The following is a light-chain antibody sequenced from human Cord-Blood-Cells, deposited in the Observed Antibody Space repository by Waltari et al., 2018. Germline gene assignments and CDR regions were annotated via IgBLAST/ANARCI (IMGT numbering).Light chain of an antibody. J-gene: IGLJ3*02. CDR2: RKT. CDR3: AAWDDSLSGWV. V-gene: IGLV1-47*01. Sequence: QSVLTQPPSASGTPGQRVTISCSGSSSNIGSNYVYWYQHLPGPAPKLLIYRKTPRPAGVPDRFSGSESGTSASLAISGLRSEDGADYYCAAWDDSLSGWVFGGGTKLTVL. CDR1: SSNIGSNY.